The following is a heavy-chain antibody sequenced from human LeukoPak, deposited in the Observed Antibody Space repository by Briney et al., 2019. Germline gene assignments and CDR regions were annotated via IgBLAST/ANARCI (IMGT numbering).Heavy chain of an antibody. CDR2: IYAGGNT. J-gene: IGHJ4*02. V-gene: IGHV3-66*01. CDR1: GFTLNTNY. D-gene: IGHD6-13*01. CDR3: AREVYSSTWFDL. Sequence: GGSLRLSCAASGFTLNTNYMNWVRQVPGKGLEWVSVIYAGGNTYYADSVRERFTISRDNSRNTLYLQMNSLRGDDTAVYYCAREVYSSTWFDLWGQGTLVTVSS.